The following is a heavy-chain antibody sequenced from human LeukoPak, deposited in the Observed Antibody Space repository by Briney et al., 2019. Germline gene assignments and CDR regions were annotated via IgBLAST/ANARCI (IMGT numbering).Heavy chain of an antibody. CDR2: INAGNGNT. V-gene: IGHV1-3*01. Sequence: ASVKVSCKASGYTFTSYAIHWVRQAPGQRLEWMGWINAGNGNTKYSQKFQGRVTMTEDTSTDTAYMELSSLRSEDTAVYYCATISGYRYFDYWGQGTLVTVSS. CDR3: ATISGYRYFDY. D-gene: IGHD3-22*01. CDR1: GYTFTSYA. J-gene: IGHJ4*02.